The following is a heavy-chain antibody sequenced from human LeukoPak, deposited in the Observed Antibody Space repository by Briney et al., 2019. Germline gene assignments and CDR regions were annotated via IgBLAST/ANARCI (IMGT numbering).Heavy chain of an antibody. CDR3: AKDFVVVPGNVNYLDY. CDR1: GFTFSNYA. D-gene: IGHD2-21*02. CDR2: ISGSGDNT. V-gene: IGHV3-23*01. Sequence: GGSLRLSCAASGFTFSNYAMSWVRQAPGKGLEWVSAISGSGDNTYYADSVKGRFTVSRDNSKNTLYVQMESLRAEDTAVYYCAKDFVVVPGNVNYLDYWGQGTLVTVSS. J-gene: IGHJ4*02.